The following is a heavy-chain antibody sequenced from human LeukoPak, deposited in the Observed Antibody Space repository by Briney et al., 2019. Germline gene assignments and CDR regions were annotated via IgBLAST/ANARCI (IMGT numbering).Heavy chain of an antibody. V-gene: IGHV3-66*01. Sequence: GGSLRLSCAASGLTVSSNYMNWVRQAPGEGLEWVSVIYSGGSTYYADSVKGRFTISRDNSKNTLYLQMNSLRAEDTAVYYCARGAYGSGSYGDNWFDPWGQGTLVTVSS. CDR1: GLTVSSNY. CDR3: ARGAYGSGSYGDNWFDP. CDR2: IYSGGST. J-gene: IGHJ5*02. D-gene: IGHD3-10*01.